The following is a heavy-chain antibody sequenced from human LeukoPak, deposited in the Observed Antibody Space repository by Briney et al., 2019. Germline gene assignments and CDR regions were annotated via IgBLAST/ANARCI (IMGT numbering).Heavy chain of an antibody. CDR3: ARVTTGWFDP. V-gene: IGHV1-69*04. Sequence: ASMKVSCKASGGTFSSYAISWVRQAPGQGLEWMGRIIPILGIANYAQKFQGRVTITADKSTSTAYMELSSLRSEDTAVYYCARVTTGWFDPWGQGTLVTVSS. J-gene: IGHJ5*02. CDR2: IIPILGIA. D-gene: IGHD1-1*01. CDR1: GGTFSSYA.